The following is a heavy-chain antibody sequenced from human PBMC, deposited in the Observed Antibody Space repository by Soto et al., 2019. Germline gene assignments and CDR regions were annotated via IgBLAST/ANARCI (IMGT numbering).Heavy chain of an antibody. CDR3: ARGRAEYQLLSYYYYGMDV. Sequence: ASVKVSCKASGYTFSTYAMHWVRQAPGQSLEWMGWLNGGTGQTRYSQKFQDRVIITRDTSASTAYMELSSLRSEDTAVYYCARGRAEYQLLSYYYYGMDVWGQGTTVTVSS. CDR2: LNGGTGQT. V-gene: IGHV1-3*01. J-gene: IGHJ6*02. D-gene: IGHD2-2*01. CDR1: GYTFSTYA.